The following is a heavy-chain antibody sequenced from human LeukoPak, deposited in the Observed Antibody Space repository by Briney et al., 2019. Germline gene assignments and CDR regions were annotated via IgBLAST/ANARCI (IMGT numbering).Heavy chain of an antibody. V-gene: IGHV1-18*01. CDR3: ARPKYSSSVLDAFDI. CDR2: ISAYNGNT. CDR1: GYTFTSCG. Sequence: GASVKVSCKASGYTFTSCGISWVRQAPGQGLEWMGWISAYNGNTNYAQKLQGRVTMTTDTSTSTAYMELSRLRSDDTAVYYCARPKYSSSVLDAFDIWGQGTMVTVSS. J-gene: IGHJ3*02. D-gene: IGHD6-6*01.